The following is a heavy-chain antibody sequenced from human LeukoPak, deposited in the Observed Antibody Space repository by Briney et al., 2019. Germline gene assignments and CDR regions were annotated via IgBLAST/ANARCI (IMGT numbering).Heavy chain of an antibody. CDR2: IHYTGST. CDR1: NGSVNSFY. V-gene: IGHV4-59*02. D-gene: IGHD2/OR15-2a*01. J-gene: IGHJ5*02. Sequence: SETLSLTCTVSNGSVNSFYWSWIRQTPGKGLEWIGYIHYTGSTNYNPSLRSRATISVDTSKNQFSLKVTSVTAADTAVYFCAREGLTPCNFKVCAAQPYFDAWGPGALVTVSS. CDR3: AREGLTPCNFKVCAAQPYFDA.